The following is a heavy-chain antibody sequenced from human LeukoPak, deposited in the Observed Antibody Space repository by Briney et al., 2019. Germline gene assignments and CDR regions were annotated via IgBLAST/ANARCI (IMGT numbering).Heavy chain of an antibody. Sequence: SETLSLTCTVSGGSIGRGGYYWSWIRQHPGKGLEWIGYIYYSGSTYYNPSLKSRVTISVDTSKNQFSLKLSSVTAADTAVYYCARDRSSGYLLDYWGQGTLVTVSS. CDR2: IYYSGST. V-gene: IGHV4-31*03. J-gene: IGHJ4*02. CDR3: ARDRSSGYLLDY. D-gene: IGHD3-22*01. CDR1: GGSIGRGGYY.